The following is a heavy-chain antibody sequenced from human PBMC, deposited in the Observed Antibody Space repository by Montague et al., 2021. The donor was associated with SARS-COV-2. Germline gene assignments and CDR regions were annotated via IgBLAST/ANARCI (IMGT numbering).Heavy chain of an antibody. CDR3: ARENTVTTFGGPYYIDS. D-gene: IGHD4-17*01. CDR2: IYDSGST. Sequence: SETLSLTCIVSGRSVRSYYWSWIRQPPGKGLEWIGYIYDSGSTNXNPSLKSRVTISVDMSKNQFSLKLSSVTAADTAVYYCARENTVTTFGGPYYIDSWGQGTLVTVSA. J-gene: IGHJ4*02. CDR1: GRSVRSYY. V-gene: IGHV4-59*02.